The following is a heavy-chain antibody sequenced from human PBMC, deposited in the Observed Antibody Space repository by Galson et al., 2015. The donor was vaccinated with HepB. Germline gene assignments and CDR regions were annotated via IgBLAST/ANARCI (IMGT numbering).Heavy chain of an antibody. CDR1: GFTFSSYS. Sequence: ALRLSCAASGFTFSSYSMNWVRQAPGKGLEWVSSISSSSSYIYYADSVKGRFTISRDNAKNSLYLQMNSLRAEDTAVYYCAGVKMGGHYGMDVWGQGTTVTVSS. V-gene: IGHV3-21*01. J-gene: IGHJ6*02. CDR3: AGVKMGGHYGMDV. D-gene: IGHD5-24*01. CDR2: ISSSSSYI.